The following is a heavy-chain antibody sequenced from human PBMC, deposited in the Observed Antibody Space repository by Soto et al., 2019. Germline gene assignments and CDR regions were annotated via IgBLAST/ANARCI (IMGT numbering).Heavy chain of an antibody. J-gene: IGHJ3*02. CDR1: GGSISSYC. CDR2: IYSSGIT. V-gene: IGHV4-4*07. Sequence: PSETLSLTCTVSGGSISSYCWNWIRQPAGKGLEWIGRIYSSGITNYNPSLKSRVTMSADTSKNQFSLKLISATAADTAVYYCARDTYDSLTDYDHLNGFDMWGQGTMVTVSS. CDR3: ARDTYDSLTDYDHLNGFDM. D-gene: IGHD3-9*01.